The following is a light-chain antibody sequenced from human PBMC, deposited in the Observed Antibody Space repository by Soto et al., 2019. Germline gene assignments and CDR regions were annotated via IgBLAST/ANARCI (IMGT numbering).Light chain of an antibody. Sequence: EIVLTQSPATLSLSPGERATLSCRASQSVSRYLAWYQQKPGQAPRLLIHDASNRATGIPARFSGSGSGTDFTLTMSSLEPEDFAVYYCQQRSNWPRTFGGGTKVEIK. CDR3: QQRSNWPRT. V-gene: IGKV3-11*01. CDR1: QSVSRY. J-gene: IGKJ4*01. CDR2: DAS.